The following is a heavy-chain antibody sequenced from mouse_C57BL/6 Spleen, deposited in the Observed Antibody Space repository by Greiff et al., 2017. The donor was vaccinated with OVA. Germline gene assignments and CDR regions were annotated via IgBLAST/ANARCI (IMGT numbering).Heavy chain of an antibody. CDR2: ISNGGGST. V-gene: IGHV5-12*01. CDR1: GFTFSDYY. Sequence: EVKLVESGGGLVQPGGSLKLSCAASGFTFSDYYMYWVRQTPEKRLEWVAYISNGGGSTYYPDTVKGRFTISRDNAKNTLYLQMSRLKSEDTAMYYCARHHGGWFAYWGQGTLVTVSA. J-gene: IGHJ3*01. CDR3: ARHHGGWFAY.